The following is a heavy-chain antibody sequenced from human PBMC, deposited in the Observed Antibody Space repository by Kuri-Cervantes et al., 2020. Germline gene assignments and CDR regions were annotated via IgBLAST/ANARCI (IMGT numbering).Heavy chain of an antibody. CDR2: IYYSGST. CDR1: GGSISSYY. J-gene: IGHJ6*02. D-gene: IGHD2-15*01. CDR3: ARLVPSGDCSGGSCSNYYYYGMDV. Sequence: SETLSLTCTVSGGSISSYYWSWIRQPPGKGLEWIGYIYYSGSTNYNPSLKGRVTISVDTSKNQFSLKLSSVTAADTAVYHCARLVPSGDCSGGSCSNYYYYGMDVWGQGTTVTVSS. V-gene: IGHV4-59*01.